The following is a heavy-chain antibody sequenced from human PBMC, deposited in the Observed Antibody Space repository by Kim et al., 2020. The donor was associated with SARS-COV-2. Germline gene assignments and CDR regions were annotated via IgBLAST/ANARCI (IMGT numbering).Heavy chain of an antibody. CDR2: VSGSGGSA. D-gene: IGHD3-16*01. CDR3: ASLPTGYVWDKFDY. J-gene: IGHJ4*02. CDR1: GFTFSSYA. Sequence: GGSLRLSCAASGFTFSSYAMSWVRQAPGKGLEWVSAVSGSGGSAYYADSVKGRFTISRDNARNTLYLQMNSLRAEDTAVYYCASLPTGYVWDKFDYWGQGTLVTVSA. V-gene: IGHV3-23*01.